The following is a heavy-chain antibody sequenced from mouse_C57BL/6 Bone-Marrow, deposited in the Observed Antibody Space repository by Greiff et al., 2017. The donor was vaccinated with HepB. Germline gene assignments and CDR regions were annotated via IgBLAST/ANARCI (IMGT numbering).Heavy chain of an antibody. J-gene: IGHJ4*01. D-gene: IGHD1-1*01. CDR2: ISSGSSTI. Sequence: EVKLMESGGGLVKPGGSLKLSCAASGFTFSDYGMHWVRQAPEKGLEWVAYISSGSSTIYYADTGKGRFTISRDNAKNTLYLQLTSLRSEDTAMYYCARPTVADYYAMDYWGQGTSVTVSS. V-gene: IGHV5-17*01. CDR1: GFTFSDYG. CDR3: ARPTVADYYAMDY.